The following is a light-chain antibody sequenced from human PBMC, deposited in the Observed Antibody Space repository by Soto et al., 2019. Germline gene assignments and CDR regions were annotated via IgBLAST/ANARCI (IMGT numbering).Light chain of an antibody. CDR1: KLGDKY. CDR2: QDS. J-gene: IGLJ1*01. Sequence: SYELTQPPSVSVSPGQTASITCSGDKLGDKYACWYQQKPGQSPVLVIYQDSKRPSGIPERFSGSNSGNTATLTISGTQAMDEADYYCEAWDSSNPNYVFGTGTKLTVL. V-gene: IGLV3-1*01. CDR3: EAWDSSNPNYV.